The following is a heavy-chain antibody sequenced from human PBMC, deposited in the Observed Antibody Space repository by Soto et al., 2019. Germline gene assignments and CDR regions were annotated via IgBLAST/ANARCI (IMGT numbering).Heavy chain of an antibody. Sequence: LSLTCTVSGASISGFYWSWIRKSAGKGLEWIGRIYATGTTDYNPSLKSRVMMSVDTSKKQFSLKLRSVTAADTAVYYCVRDGTKTLRDWLDPWGQGISVTVSS. CDR3: VRDGTKTLRDWLDP. D-gene: IGHD1-1*01. CDR1: GASISGFY. CDR2: IYATGTT. V-gene: IGHV4-4*07. J-gene: IGHJ5*02.